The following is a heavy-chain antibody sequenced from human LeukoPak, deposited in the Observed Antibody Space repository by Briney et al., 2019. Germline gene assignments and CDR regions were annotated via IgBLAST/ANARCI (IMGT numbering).Heavy chain of an antibody. CDR1: GFTFSSYA. V-gene: IGHV3-23*01. CDR2: ISGSGGST. D-gene: IGHD3-3*01. J-gene: IGHJ4*02. Sequence: GGSLRLSCAASGFTFSSYAMSWVRQAPGKGLEWVSAISGSGGSTYYADSVKGRFTISRDNSKNTLYLQMNSLRAEDTAVYYCAKEPLPPYDFWSGYWDYWGQGTLVTVSS. CDR3: AKEPLPPYDFWSGYWDY.